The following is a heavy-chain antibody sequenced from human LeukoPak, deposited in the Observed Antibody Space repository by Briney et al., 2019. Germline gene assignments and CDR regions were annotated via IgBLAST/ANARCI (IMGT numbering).Heavy chain of an antibody. CDR3: ARGIVAVVTDAFDI. J-gene: IGHJ3*02. V-gene: IGHV4-39*01. D-gene: IGHD3-22*01. Sequence: NASETLSLTCTVSGGSISSNSNYRAWIRQPPGRGLEWIGSISYGGSTYYSPSLESRVTISVDTSKNQFSLRLSSVTAADTAVYYCARGIVAVVTDAFDIWGQGTMVTVSS. CDR1: GGSISSNSNY. CDR2: ISYGGST.